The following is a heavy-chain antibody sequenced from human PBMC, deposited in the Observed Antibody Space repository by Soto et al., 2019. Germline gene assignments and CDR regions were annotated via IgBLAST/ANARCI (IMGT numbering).Heavy chain of an antibody. CDR2: ISAYNGNT. Sequence: ASVKVSCKASGYTFTSYGISWVRQAPGQGLEWMGWISAYNGNTNYAQKLQGRVTMTTDTSTSTAYMELRSLRSDDTAVYYCARSAHGYCTNGVCYREYYYYYGMDVWGQGTTVTVSS. J-gene: IGHJ6*02. D-gene: IGHD2-8*01. V-gene: IGHV1-18*04. CDR1: GYTFTSYG. CDR3: ARSAHGYCTNGVCYREYYYYYGMDV.